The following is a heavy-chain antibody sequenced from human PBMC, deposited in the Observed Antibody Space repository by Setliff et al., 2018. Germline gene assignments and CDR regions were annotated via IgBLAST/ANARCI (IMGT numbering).Heavy chain of an antibody. CDR2: LFPGDSDT. CDR3: ARVGSQGGYYFDS. CDR1: GYEFTNYW. Sequence: GESLNFSCKTSGYEFTNYWIAWVRQTLGKGLEWMGSLFPGDSDTRYSPSFRGQVTISADKSISPAYLQWRSLKASDTAMYYCARVGSQGGYYFDSWGQGTLVTDSS. V-gene: IGHV5-51*01. J-gene: IGHJ4*02. D-gene: IGHD3-10*01.